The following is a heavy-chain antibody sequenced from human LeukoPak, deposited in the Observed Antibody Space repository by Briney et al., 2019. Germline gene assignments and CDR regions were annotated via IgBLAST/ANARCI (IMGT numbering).Heavy chain of an antibody. CDR3: ARVIAGSAPPYYFDA. Sequence: GSLRLSCTASGFTFSSYGMHWVRQAPGKGLEWVSSISSSSASYIFYADSVKGRFTISRDNARNSLYLQMNNLRPEDTAVYYCARVIAGSAPPYYFDAWGQGTLVTVSS. J-gene: IGHJ4*02. CDR2: ISSSSASYI. CDR1: GFTFSSYG. V-gene: IGHV3-21*01. D-gene: IGHD3-16*02.